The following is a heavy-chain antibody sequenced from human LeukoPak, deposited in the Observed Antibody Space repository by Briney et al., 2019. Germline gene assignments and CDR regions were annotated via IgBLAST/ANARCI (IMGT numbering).Heavy chain of an antibody. CDR1: GFTFSSYG. D-gene: IGHD3-3*01. CDR2: IRYDGSNK. CDR3: AKDPLRFLEWSIIGAPAYFDY. Sequence: PGGSLRLSCAASGFTFSSYGMHWVRQAPGKGLEWVAFIRYDGSNKYYADSVKGRFTISRDNSKNTLYLQMNSLRAEDTAVYYCAKDPLRFLEWSIIGAPAYFDYWGQGTLVTVSS. V-gene: IGHV3-30*02. J-gene: IGHJ4*02.